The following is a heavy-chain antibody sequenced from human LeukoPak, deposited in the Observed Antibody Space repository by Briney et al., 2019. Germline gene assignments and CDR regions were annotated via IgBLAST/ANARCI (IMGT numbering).Heavy chain of an antibody. D-gene: IGHD5-12*01. V-gene: IGHV4-59*01. CDR1: GGPIIASY. Sequence: SETLSLTCAVSGGPIIASYWSWIRQPPGKGLEWIGYTHYSGTGNYNPSLKSRVTISIDTSKNRFSLRLTSVTAADTAMYYCARGYSSTSYYFEYWGQGSLVTVSS. CDR3: ARGYSSTSYYFEY. CDR2: THYSGTG. J-gene: IGHJ4*02.